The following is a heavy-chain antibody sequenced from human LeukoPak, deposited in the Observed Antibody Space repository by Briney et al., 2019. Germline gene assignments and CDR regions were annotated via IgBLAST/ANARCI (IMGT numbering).Heavy chain of an antibody. CDR3: ASEPYASGSFLGAFDI. CDR2: IYYSGST. CDR1: DDSIRSSAYY. V-gene: IGHV4-39*01. J-gene: IGHJ3*02. Sequence: SETLSLTCAVSDDSIRSSAYYWGWIRQPPGKGLEWIGSIYYSGSTYYNPSLKSRVTISIDTSKNQFSLKLSSVTAADTAVYYCASEPYASGSFLGAFDIWGQGTMVTVSS. D-gene: IGHD3-10*01.